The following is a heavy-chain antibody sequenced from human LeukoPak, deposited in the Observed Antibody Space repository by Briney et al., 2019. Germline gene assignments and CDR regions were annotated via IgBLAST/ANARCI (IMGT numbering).Heavy chain of an antibody. CDR1: GFTFSNAW. Sequence: GGSLRLSCVASGFTFSNAWMYWVPQAPGKGLEWVGRIKSKADGGTTDFAAPEKGRFTISRDDSKTTVYLQMNSLKTEDTAVYYCTTGVSRNYGDYWGQGALVTVSS. CDR3: TTGVSRNYGDY. V-gene: IGHV3-15*01. J-gene: IGHJ4*02. CDR2: IKSKADGGTT. D-gene: IGHD2-2*01.